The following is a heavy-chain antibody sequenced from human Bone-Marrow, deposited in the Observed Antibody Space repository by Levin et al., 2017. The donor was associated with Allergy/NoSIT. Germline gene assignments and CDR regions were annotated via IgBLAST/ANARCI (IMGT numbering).Heavy chain of an antibody. D-gene: IGHD2-8*01. CDR3: ARDEMVHEIQYYYGVEV. V-gene: IGHV4-39*07. CDR2: IYYSGST. Sequence: PSETLSLTCTVSGGSISTSSYYWGWIRQPPGKGLEWIGNIYYSGSTYYTPSLRSRVTISVDTSKNQFSLRVSSVTAADTAVYYCARDEMVHEIQYYYGVEVWGQGTAVTVSS. CDR1: GGSISTSSYY. J-gene: IGHJ6*02.